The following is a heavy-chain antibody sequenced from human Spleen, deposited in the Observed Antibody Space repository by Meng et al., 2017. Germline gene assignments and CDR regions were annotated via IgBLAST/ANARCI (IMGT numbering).Heavy chain of an antibody. CDR3: ARGPQMATIGSLDY. CDR1: GGTFSRHT. Sequence: QVRRVQSGPEVKKPGSSVKVSCKASGGTFSRHTITWVRQAPGQGLEWMGGFIPIFGTANYAKKFQDRVTITADESTSTAYMELSSLRSEDTAVYYCARGPQMATIGSLDYWGQGTLVTVSS. CDR2: FIPIFGTA. D-gene: IGHD5-24*01. J-gene: IGHJ4*02. V-gene: IGHV1-69*01.